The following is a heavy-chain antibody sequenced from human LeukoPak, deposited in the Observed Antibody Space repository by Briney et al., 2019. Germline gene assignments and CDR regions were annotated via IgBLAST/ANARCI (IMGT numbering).Heavy chain of an antibody. CDR3: ARYYYDTSDFSQTFFDY. CDR2: TIPTLAIA. Sequence: SVKLSCNASGSTFSSFTISRVRQAPGPGHGWMGPTIPTLAIATNTQKFQGRVTITEDRSTSTAYMQLRSLRSEDTDVYYCARYYYDTSDFSQTFFDYWGKGTLVTVSS. D-gene: IGHD3-22*01. CDR1: GSTFSSFT. V-gene: IGHV1-69*02. J-gene: IGHJ4*02.